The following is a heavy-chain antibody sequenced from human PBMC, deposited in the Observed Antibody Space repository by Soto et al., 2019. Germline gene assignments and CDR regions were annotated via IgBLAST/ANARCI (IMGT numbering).Heavy chain of an antibody. CDR3: ARDTSSRITSFGVVTQPLDY. D-gene: IGHD3-3*01. Sequence: EVQQLESGGGLVKPGGSLRLSCAASGFTFSSYSMNWIRQAPGKGLEWVSSISSSSSYIYYADSVKGRFTISRDNAKNSLYLQMNSLRAEDTAVYYCARDTSSRITSFGVVTQPLDYWGQGTLVTVSS. CDR1: GFTFSSYS. CDR2: ISSSSSYI. J-gene: IGHJ4*02. V-gene: IGHV3-21*01.